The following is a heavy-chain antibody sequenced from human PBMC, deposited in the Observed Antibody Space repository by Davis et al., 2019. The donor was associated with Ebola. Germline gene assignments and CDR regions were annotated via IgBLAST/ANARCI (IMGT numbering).Heavy chain of an antibody. CDR1: GYPFSGSY. D-gene: IGHD3-22*01. CDR3: ARDLYYYDSSGYHRGSFDY. Sequence: ASVKVSCKTSGYPFSGSYIYWVRQAPGQGLEWMGRINSNTGDANYSEDFQDRVTLTRDSSITKDYLELSSLRPDDTDVYYCARDLYYYDSSGYHRGSFDYLSQGTLVTVSS. J-gene: IGHJ4*02. CDR2: INSNTGDA. V-gene: IGHV1-2*05.